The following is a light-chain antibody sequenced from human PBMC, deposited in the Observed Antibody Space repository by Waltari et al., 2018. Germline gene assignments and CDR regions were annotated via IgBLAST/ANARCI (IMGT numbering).Light chain of an antibody. CDR3: QSYDSSLSGSV. CDR1: SSNIGAGYD. Sequence: QSGLTQPPSVSGAPGQRVTISCTGSSSNIGAGYDVHWYQLLPGTAPKLLIYGNSKRPSGVPARFSGSKSGTSASLAITGLQAEDEADYYCQSYDSSLSGSVFGGGTKLTVL. J-gene: IGLJ2*01. CDR2: GNS. V-gene: IGLV1-40*01.